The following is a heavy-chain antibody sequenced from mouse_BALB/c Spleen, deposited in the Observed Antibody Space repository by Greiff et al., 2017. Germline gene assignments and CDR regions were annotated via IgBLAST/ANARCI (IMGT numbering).Heavy chain of an antibody. V-gene: IGHV1-18*01. J-gene: IGHJ4*01. Sequence: EVQLQQSGPELVKPGASVKIPCKASGYTFTDYNMDWVKQSHGKSLEWIGDINPNNGGTIYNQKFKGKATLTVDKSSSTAYMELRSLTSEDTAVYYCARGGNYGESAMDYWGQGTSVTVSS. D-gene: IGHD2-1*01. CDR2: INPNNGGT. CDR1: GYTFTDYN. CDR3: ARGGNYGESAMDY.